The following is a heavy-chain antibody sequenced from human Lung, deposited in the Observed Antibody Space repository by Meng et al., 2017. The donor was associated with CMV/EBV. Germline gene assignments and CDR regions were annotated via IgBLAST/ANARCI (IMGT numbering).Heavy chain of an antibody. V-gene: IGHV4-4*02. D-gene: IGHD3-10*01. CDR2: IPHRGSS. CDR3: LRRSGGSV. CDR1: CDSITNHDW. Sequence: VQWLEARPALVEPSETLSLTCAVSCDSITNHDWWAWVRQPPGKGLEWIGEIPHRGSSAYNPSLKSRVSMSIDKSKNQFSLKLTSVTAADTAVYHCLRRSGGSVWGQGTLVTVSS. J-gene: IGHJ1*01.